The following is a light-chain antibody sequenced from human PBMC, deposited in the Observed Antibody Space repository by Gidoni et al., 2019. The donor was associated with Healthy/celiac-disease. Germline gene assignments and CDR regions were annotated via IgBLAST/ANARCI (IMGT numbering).Light chain of an antibody. V-gene: IGKV3-11*01. J-gene: IGKJ4*01. Sequence: ILLTQSPATLSLSPGERATLSCRASQSVSSYLAWYQQKPGQAPRLLIYDASNRATGIPARFSGSGSGKDFTLTISSLEPEDFAVYYCQQRSNWPPITFGGGTKVEIK. CDR2: DAS. CDR3: QQRSNWPPIT. CDR1: QSVSSY.